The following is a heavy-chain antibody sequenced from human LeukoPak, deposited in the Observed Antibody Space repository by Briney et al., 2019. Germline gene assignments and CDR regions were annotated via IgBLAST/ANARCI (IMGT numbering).Heavy chain of an antibody. V-gene: IGHV4-38-2*01. Sequence: PSETLSLTCAVSGYSISSGYYWGWIRQPPGKGLEWIGSIYHSGSTYYNPSLKSRVTISVDTSKNQFSLKLSSVTAADTAVCYCAVVGAPVVGAFDIWGQGTMVTVSS. CDR3: AVVGAPVVGAFDI. J-gene: IGHJ3*02. CDR2: IYHSGST. D-gene: IGHD1-26*01. CDR1: GYSISSGYY.